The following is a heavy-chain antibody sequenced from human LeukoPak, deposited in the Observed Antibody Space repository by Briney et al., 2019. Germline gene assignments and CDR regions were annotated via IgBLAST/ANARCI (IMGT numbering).Heavy chain of an antibody. Sequence: ASVKVSCKASGYTFTGYYMHWVRQAPGQGLKWMGWINPNSGGTNYAQVFQGRVTMTRDTSISTAYMELSRLRSDDTAIYYCAREHRDGYNFDYWGQGTLVTVSS. CDR3: AREHRDGYNFDY. D-gene: IGHD5-24*01. V-gene: IGHV1-2*02. CDR1: GYTFTGYY. J-gene: IGHJ4*02. CDR2: INPNSGGT.